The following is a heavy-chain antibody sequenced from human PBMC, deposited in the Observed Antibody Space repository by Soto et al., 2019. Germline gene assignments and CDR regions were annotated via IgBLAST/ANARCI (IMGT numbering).Heavy chain of an antibody. V-gene: IGHV3-74*01. Sequence: EVQLVESGGGLVQPGGSLRLSCGGSGFTFSSYWMHWVRQAPGKGLVWVSRINSDGSSTTYADSVKGRFTISRDNVKNTLYLQMNSLRAEDTAVYYCARGRTYDVWSCKIDYWGQGTLVTVSS. CDR2: INSDGSST. J-gene: IGHJ4*02. D-gene: IGHD3-3*01. CDR3: ARGRTYDVWSCKIDY. CDR1: GFTFSSYW.